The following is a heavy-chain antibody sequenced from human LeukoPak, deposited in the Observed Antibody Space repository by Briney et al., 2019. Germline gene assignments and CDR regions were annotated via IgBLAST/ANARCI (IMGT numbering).Heavy chain of an antibody. CDR3: AREWYYYGMDV. CDR1: GFTFSNHF. J-gene: IGHJ6*02. Sequence: GGSLRLSCSTSGFTFSNHFMHWVRQAPGKGLEYVSSIGPNGASTLYADSVKGRFTISRDNSKNTLYLQMDSLRAEDTAVYHCAREWYYYGMDVWGQGTTVTVSS. V-gene: IGHV3-64*04. CDR2: IGPNGAST.